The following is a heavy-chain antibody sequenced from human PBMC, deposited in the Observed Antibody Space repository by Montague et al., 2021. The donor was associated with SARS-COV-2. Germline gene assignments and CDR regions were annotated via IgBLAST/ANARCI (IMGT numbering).Heavy chain of an antibody. CDR1: GDSIRSSNFD. D-gene: IGHD1-20*01. CDR3: VRDQGRSNWNYPDY. CDR2: IYFSGTT. J-gene: IGHJ4*02. V-gene: IGHV4-39*07. Sequence: SETLSLTCDVSGDSIRSSNFDWGWIRQSPGKSLEWIGSIYFSGTTYYNPSLKSQVTMSVDTSKNQFSLKLSSVTAADTAVYYCVRDQGRSNWNYPDYWGQGTLVTVSS.